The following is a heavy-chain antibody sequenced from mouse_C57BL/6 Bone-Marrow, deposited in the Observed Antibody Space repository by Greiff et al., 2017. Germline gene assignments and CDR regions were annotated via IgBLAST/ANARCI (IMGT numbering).Heavy chain of an antibody. J-gene: IGHJ1*03. CDR1: GYTFTSYG. Sequence: QVQLQQSGAELARPGASVKLSCKASGYTFTSYGISWVKQRTGQGLEWIGEIYPRSGNTYYNEKFKGKATLTADKSSSTAYMELRSLTSEDSAVYFCARSDYGNYEWYFDVWGTGTTVTGSS. CDR3: ARSDYGNYEWYFDV. CDR2: IYPRSGNT. D-gene: IGHD2-1*01. V-gene: IGHV1-81*01.